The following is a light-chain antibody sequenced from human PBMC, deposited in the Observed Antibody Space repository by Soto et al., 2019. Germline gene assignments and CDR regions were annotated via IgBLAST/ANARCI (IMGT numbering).Light chain of an antibody. CDR1: NIGSKS. J-gene: IGLJ3*02. Sequence: SYELTQPPSVSVAPGETASITCGGNNIGSKSVHWYQQKPGQAPVLVIYYDSDRPSGIPEQFSGSHSGNTATLTISRVEVGDEADYYCQVWDSSSDHWVFGGGTKLTVL. CDR3: QVWDSSSDHWV. V-gene: IGLV3-21*04. CDR2: YDS.